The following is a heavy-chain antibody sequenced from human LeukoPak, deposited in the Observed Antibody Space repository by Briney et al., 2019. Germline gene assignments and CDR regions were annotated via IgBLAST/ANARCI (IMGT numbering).Heavy chain of an antibody. V-gene: IGHV1-18*01. D-gene: IGHD5-18*01. CDR3: ARGAWIQLWEYRGYGMDV. J-gene: IGHJ6*02. CDR1: GYTFTSYG. CDR2: ISAYNGNT. Sequence: ASVKVSCTASGYTFTSYGISWVRQAPGQGLEWMGWISAYNGNTNYAQKLQGRVTMTTDTSTSTAYMELRSLRSDDTAVYYCARGAWIQLWEYRGYGMDVWGQGTTVTVSS.